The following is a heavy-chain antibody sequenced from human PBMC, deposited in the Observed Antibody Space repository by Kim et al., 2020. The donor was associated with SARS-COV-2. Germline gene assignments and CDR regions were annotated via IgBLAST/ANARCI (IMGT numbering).Heavy chain of an antibody. Sequence: GRFTISRDNSKNTLYLQMNSLRAEDTAVYYCARGLNYYDSSGYYYEAFDIWGQGTMVTVSS. V-gene: IGHV3-30*07. J-gene: IGHJ3*02. CDR3: ARGLNYYDSSGYYYEAFDI. D-gene: IGHD3-22*01.